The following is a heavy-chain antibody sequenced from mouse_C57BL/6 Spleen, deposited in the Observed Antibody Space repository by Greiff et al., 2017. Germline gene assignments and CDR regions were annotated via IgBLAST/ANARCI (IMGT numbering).Heavy chain of an antibody. Sequence: QVQLQQSGAELVKPGASVKISCKASGYAFSSYWMNWVKQRPGKGLEWIGQIYPGDGDTNSNGKFKGKATLTADKSSSTAYMQLSSLTSEDSAVYFCAREWVTGTDYFDYWGQGTTLTVSS. D-gene: IGHD4-1*01. V-gene: IGHV1-80*01. CDR2: IYPGDGDT. CDR3: AREWVTGTDYFDY. CDR1: GYAFSSYW. J-gene: IGHJ2*01.